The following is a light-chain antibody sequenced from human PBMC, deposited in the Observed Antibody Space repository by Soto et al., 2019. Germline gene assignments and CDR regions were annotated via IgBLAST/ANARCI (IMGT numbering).Light chain of an antibody. Sequence: QSVLTQPPSVSAAPGQKVTISCSGSSSNIGNNYVSWYQQLPGTAPKLLLYENNKRPPGIPDRFSGSKSGTSATLGITGLQTGDEADYYCGTWDSSLSAGVFGGGTQLTVL. CDR3: GTWDSSLSAGV. CDR1: SSNIGNNY. CDR2: ENN. J-gene: IGLJ3*02. V-gene: IGLV1-51*02.